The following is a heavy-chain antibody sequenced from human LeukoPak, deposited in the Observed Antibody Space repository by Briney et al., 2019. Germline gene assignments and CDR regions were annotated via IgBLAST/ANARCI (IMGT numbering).Heavy chain of an antibody. D-gene: IGHD1-26*01. CDR2: IKTDGSSA. J-gene: IGHJ4*02. V-gene: IGHV3-74*01. CDR3: AKENPVGGTNYFDY. CDR1: GFSFSSYW. Sequence: PGGSLRLSCAASGFSFSSYWMHWVRQAPGKGLVWVSRIKTDGSSATYADSVKGRFTISRDNSKNTLSLQMNTLRAEDTAVYYCAKENPVGGTNYFDYWGQGTLVTVSS.